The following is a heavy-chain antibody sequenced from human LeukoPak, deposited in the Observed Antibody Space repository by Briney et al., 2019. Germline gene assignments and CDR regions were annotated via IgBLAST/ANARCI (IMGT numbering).Heavy chain of an antibody. CDR1: GFTFSSYE. Sequence: PGGSLRLSCAASGFTFSSYEMNWVRQAPGKGLEWVSYISSSGSTIYYADSVKGRFTISRDNAKNSLYPQMNSLRAEDTAVYYCASLYQYYYDSSGYSDYWGQGTLVTVSS. D-gene: IGHD3-22*01. J-gene: IGHJ4*02. CDR3: ASLYQYYYDSSGYSDY. CDR2: ISSSGSTI. V-gene: IGHV3-48*03.